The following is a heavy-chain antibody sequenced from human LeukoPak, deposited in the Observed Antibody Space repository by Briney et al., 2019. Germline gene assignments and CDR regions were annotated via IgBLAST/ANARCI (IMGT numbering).Heavy chain of an antibody. CDR3: AKDIARYQVLSYGLWFDP. Sequence: GGSLRLSCAASGVTFSSYGMHWVRQAPGKGLERVAVISYDGSNKYYADSVNGRFTISRDNSKNTLYLQMNSLRAEDTAVYYCAKDIARYQVLSYGLWFDPWGQGTLVTVSS. J-gene: IGHJ5*02. CDR2: ISYDGSNK. V-gene: IGHV3-30*18. CDR1: GVTFSSYG. D-gene: IGHD2-2*01.